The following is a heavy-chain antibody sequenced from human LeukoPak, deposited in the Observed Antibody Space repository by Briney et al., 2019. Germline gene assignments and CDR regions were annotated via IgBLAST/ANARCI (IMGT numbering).Heavy chain of an antibody. D-gene: IGHD3-10*01. CDR3: ARRRSGSGSYLRLYYYYYMDV. CDR2: IYYSGST. V-gene: IGHV4-39*07. CDR1: GGSISSSSYY. J-gene: IGHJ6*03. Sequence: SETLSLTCTVSGGSISSSSYYWGWIRQPPGKGLEWIGSIYYSGSTNYNPSLKSRVTISVDTSKNQFSLKLSSVTAADTAVYYCARRRSGSGSYLRLYYYYYMDVWGKGTTVTISS.